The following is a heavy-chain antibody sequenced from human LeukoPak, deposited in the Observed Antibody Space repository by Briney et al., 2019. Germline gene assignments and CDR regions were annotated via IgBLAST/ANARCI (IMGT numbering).Heavy chain of an antibody. V-gene: IGHV3-53*01. CDR2: IYSDGNT. CDR1: GFTVSSNY. D-gene: IGHD3-22*01. CDR3: ARAVSSGYDPFDY. J-gene: IGHJ4*02. Sequence: PGGSLRLSCAASGFTVSSNYMSWVRQAPGKGLEWVSVIYSDGNTYYADSVKGRFTISRDNSKNTLYLQMNSLRAEDTAVYYCARAVSSGYDPFDYWGQGTLVTVSS.